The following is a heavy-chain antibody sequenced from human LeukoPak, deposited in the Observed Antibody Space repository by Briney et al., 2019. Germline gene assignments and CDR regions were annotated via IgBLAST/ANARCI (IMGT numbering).Heavy chain of an antibody. CDR3: ASVVGATILDY. Sequence: GASVKVSCKASGYTFTSYGISWVRQAPGQGFEWMGWISAYNGNTKYAQKFQGRVTMTTDTSTSTAYMELRSLRSDDTAVYYCASVVGATILDYWGQGTLVTVSS. CDR1: GYTFTSYG. D-gene: IGHD1-26*01. J-gene: IGHJ4*02. CDR2: ISAYNGNT. V-gene: IGHV1-18*01.